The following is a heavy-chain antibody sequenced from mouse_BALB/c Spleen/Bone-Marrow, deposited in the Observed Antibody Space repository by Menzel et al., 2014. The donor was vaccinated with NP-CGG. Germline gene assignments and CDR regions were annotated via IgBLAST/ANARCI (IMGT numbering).Heavy chain of an antibody. D-gene: IGHD1-2*01. J-gene: IGHJ3*01. Sequence: EVKVVESGGGLVQPGGSLKLSCAASGFDFSRYRMTWVRQAPGKGLEWIGEINPDSSTISYTPSLKDKFIISRDNAKNTLYLQMSKVRSEDTALYYCAKNYYYGYVAYWGQGTLVTVSA. CDR1: GFDFSRYR. CDR2: INPDSSTI. V-gene: IGHV4-1*02. CDR3: AKNYYYGYVAY.